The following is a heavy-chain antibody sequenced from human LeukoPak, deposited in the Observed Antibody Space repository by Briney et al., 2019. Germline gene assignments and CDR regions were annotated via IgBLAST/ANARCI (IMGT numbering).Heavy chain of an antibody. CDR3: ARERREQLLPPYTRPVTYFDY. V-gene: IGHV4-59*12. J-gene: IGHJ4*02. CDR2: IHYSGST. D-gene: IGHD2-2*01. CDR1: GGSITNYY. Sequence: SETLSLTCPVSGGSITNYYWSWIRQPPGKGLEWIGYIHYSGSTKYKSSLKSRVTISIDTSKNQFSLKLSSVTAADTAVYYCARERREQLLPPYTRPVTYFDYWGQGTLVTVSS.